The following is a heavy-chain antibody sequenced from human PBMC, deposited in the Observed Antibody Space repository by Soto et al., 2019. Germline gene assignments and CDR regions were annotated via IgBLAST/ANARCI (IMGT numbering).Heavy chain of an antibody. CDR3: AKSQEIGTNLFDS. Sequence: GSLRLSCEASGFTFSGFDMHWVRQPTERGVEWVSGFGTAGDTYYAVSVRGGFTISRDNAKNSLSLQMNSLRAGDMAVYFCAKSQEIGTNLFDSGGQGT. J-gene: IGHJ4*02. CDR2: FGTAGDT. CDR1: GFTFSGFD. D-gene: IGHD2-8*01. V-gene: IGHV3-13*01.